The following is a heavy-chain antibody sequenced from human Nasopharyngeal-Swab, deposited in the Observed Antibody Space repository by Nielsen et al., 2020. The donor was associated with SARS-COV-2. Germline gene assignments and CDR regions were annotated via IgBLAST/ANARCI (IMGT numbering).Heavy chain of an antibody. CDR2: IYSGGSST. D-gene: IGHD2-2*01. V-gene: IGHV3-23*03. J-gene: IGHJ6*02. CDR3: AKGRGIVVVPAAGDGMDV. Sequence: WIRQPPGKGLEWVSVIYSGGSSTHYADSVKGRFTISRDNSKNTLYLQMNSLRAEDTAVYYCAKGRGIVVVPAAGDGMDVWGQGTTVTVSS.